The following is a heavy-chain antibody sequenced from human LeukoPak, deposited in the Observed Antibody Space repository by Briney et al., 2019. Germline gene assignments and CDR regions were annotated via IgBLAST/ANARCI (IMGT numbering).Heavy chain of an antibody. V-gene: IGHV1-46*01. CDR1: GYTFTSYY. Sequence: ASVKVSCKAPGYTFTSYYMHWVRQAPGQGLEWMGIINPSGGSTSYAQKFQGRVTMTRDTSTSTVYMELSSLRSEDMAVYYCARAGLRYSFDYWGQGTLVTVSS. CDR3: ARAGLRYSFDY. D-gene: IGHD3-9*01. CDR2: INPSGGST. J-gene: IGHJ4*02.